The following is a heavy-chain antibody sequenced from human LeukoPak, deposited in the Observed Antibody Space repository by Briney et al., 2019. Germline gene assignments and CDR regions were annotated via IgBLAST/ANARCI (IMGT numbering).Heavy chain of an antibody. Sequence: SETLSLTCAVYGGSFSGYYWSWIRQPPGKGLEWIGEINHSGSTNYNPSLKSRVSISIDTSKNQFSLKLSSVTAADTAVYYCARGQTSVVTAIPYYFDYWGRGTLVTVSS. CDR1: GGSFSGYY. J-gene: IGHJ4*02. CDR3: ARGQTSVVTAIPYYFDY. V-gene: IGHV4-34*01. CDR2: INHSGST. D-gene: IGHD2-21*02.